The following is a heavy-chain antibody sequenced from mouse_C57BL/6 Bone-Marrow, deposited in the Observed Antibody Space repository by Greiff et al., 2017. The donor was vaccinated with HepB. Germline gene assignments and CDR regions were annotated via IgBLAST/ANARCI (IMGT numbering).Heavy chain of an antibody. D-gene: IGHD2-1*01. J-gene: IGHJ2*01. CDR2: ISNGGGST. Sequence: EVKLVESGGGLVQPGGSLKLSCAASGFTFSDYYMYWVRQTPEKRLEWVAYISNGGGSTYYPDTVKGRFTISRDNAKNTLYPQMSRLKSEDTAMYYCARHGGNYFYFDYWGQGTTLTVSS. CDR3: ARHGGNYFYFDY. V-gene: IGHV5-12*01. CDR1: GFTFSDYY.